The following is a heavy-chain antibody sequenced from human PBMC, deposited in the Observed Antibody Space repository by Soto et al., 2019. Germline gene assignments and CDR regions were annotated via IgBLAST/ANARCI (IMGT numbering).Heavy chain of an antibody. CDR2: IKQDGSEK. CDR1: GFTFSSYW. J-gene: IGHJ4*02. CDR3: AREGSHGGDY. V-gene: IGHV3-7*01. Sequence: RLSCAASGFTFSSYWMSWVRQAPGKGLEWVANIKQDGSEKYYADSVKGRFTTSRDNAKNSLYLQMNSLRADDTAVFYCAREGSHGGDYWGQGTLVTVSS. D-gene: IGHD4-17*01.